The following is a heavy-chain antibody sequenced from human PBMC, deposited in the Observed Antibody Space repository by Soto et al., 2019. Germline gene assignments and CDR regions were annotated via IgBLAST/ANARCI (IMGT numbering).Heavy chain of an antibody. V-gene: IGHV1-18*04. CDR3: ARARTRYFDY. D-gene: IGHD1-20*01. Sequence: QVQLVQSGAEVKKPGASVKVSCKASGYTFTSYGITWVRRAPGQGLEWMGWISAHNGNTDYAQKVQGRVNMNTDTSTSTAYMELRSLTSDDTAVYYCARARTRYFDYWGQGTLVTVSS. CDR2: ISAHNGNT. J-gene: IGHJ4*02. CDR1: GYTFTSYG.